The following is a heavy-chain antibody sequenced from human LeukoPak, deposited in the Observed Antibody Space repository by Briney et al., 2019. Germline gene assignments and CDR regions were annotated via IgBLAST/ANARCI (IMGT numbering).Heavy chain of an antibody. V-gene: IGHV3-7*03. D-gene: IGHD5-18*01. CDR1: GFTFRSYW. J-gene: IGHJ4*02. CDR3: ARDHNYGSDY. Sequence: PGGSLRLSCAASGFTFRSYWMSWVRQAPGKGLEWVANIKEDGSEKYYVDSVKGRFTISRDSAKNSRYLQMNSLRVEDTAVYYCARDHNYGSDYWGQGTLVTVSS. CDR2: IKEDGSEK.